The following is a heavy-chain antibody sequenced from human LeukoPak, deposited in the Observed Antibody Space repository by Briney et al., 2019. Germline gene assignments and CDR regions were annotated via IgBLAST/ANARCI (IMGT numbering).Heavy chain of an antibody. CDR1: GFTFSNYA. CDR3: ARGYSGSWFNFDY. CDR2: IGGSRGNT. Sequence: PGGSLRLSCAASGFTFSNYAMSWVRQAPGKGLEWVSAIGGSRGNTYYADSVRGRFTISRDNSKNTLNLQMNSLRAEDTAVYYCARGYSGSWFNFDYWGQGTLVTVSS. D-gene: IGHD6-13*01. V-gene: IGHV3-23*01. J-gene: IGHJ4*02.